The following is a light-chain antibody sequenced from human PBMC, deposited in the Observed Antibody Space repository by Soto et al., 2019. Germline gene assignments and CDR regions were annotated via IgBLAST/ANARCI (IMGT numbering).Light chain of an antibody. CDR3: QVRDVWPS. V-gene: IGKV3-11*01. J-gene: IGKJ1*01. Sequence: IVLTQSPVTLAVSPGESAVLSCRASQSVSTSLAWYQHKPGQAPRLFIYDASKRAPGIPARFTGSGSGTDFPLTSSSLEAEDIAIYYCQVRDVWPSFGEGTKVEIK. CDR1: QSVSTS. CDR2: DAS.